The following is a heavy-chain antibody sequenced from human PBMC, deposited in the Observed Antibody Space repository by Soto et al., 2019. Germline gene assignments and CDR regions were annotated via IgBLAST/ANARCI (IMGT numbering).Heavy chain of an antibody. V-gene: IGHV1-69*02. CDR3: TIGSWSGEVFDI. CDR2: IIPMLGVR. J-gene: IGHJ3*02. D-gene: IGHD2-21*01. Sequence: QVQLVQSGAEVKKPGSSVKVSCKDSGGTFSTYSMFWVRQAPGRGLEWMGRIIPMLGVRNYAQRFQDRVTITVDKSTATVHMELSSLRSEDTALYYCTIGSWSGEVFDIWGQGTMVTVSS. CDR1: GGTFSTYS.